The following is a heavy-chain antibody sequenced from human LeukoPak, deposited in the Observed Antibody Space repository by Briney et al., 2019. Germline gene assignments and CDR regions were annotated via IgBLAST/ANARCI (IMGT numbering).Heavy chain of an antibody. D-gene: IGHD3-22*01. Sequence: ASVKVSCKASGYTFTSYGISWVRQAPGQGLEWMGWISAYNGNTNYAQKLQGRVTMTTDTSTSTAYMELRSLRSDDTAVYYCARRIQYYYYDSSGYYSDYWGQGTLVTVSS. CDR2: ISAYNGNT. J-gene: IGHJ4*02. CDR3: ARRIQYYYYDSSGYYSDY. V-gene: IGHV1-18*01. CDR1: GYTFTSYG.